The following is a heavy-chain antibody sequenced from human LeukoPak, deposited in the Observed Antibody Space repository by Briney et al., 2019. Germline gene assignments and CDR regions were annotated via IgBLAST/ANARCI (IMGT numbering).Heavy chain of an antibody. J-gene: IGHJ5*02. V-gene: IGHV3-23*01. Sequence: PGGSLRLSCAASGFTFSNYAMSRARQAPGKGLEWVSAISGSGGSTYYADSVKGRFTISRDNSKNTLYLQMNSLRAEDTAVYYCAKDRPPARPFDPWGQGTLVTVSS. CDR2: ISGSGGST. CDR3: AKDRPPARPFDP. CDR1: GFTFSNYA.